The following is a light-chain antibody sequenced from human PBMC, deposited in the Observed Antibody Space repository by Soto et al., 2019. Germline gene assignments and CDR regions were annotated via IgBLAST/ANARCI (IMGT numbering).Light chain of an antibody. V-gene: IGKV1-17*01. CDR2: DAT. Sequence: DIQMTQSPSSLSASVGDRVTITCRASQGIRNDLAWYQQKPGKAPKRLIYDATSLQSGVPSRFSGSGSATEFTVTISSLQPEDFATYCCLQHNNYPPITFGQGTRLEIK. CDR1: QGIRND. J-gene: IGKJ5*01. CDR3: LQHNNYPPIT.